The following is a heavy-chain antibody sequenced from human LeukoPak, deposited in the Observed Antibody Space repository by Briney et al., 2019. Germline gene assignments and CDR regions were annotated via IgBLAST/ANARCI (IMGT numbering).Heavy chain of an antibody. CDR3: ARLQGVSTFDY. V-gene: IGHV3-33*01. CDR1: GFTFSSNG. CDR2: IWYDGSKK. Sequence: GRSLTLSRAASGFTFSSNGMQWVRQAPGKGLEWVALIWYDGSKKYYADSVKGRFTISRDNSENTLYLQLNSLRAEDTAIYYCARLQGVSTFDYWGQGTLVTVSS. J-gene: IGHJ4*02. D-gene: IGHD5/OR15-5a*01.